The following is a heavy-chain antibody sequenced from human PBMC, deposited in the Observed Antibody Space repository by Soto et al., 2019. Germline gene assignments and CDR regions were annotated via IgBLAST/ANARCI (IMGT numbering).Heavy chain of an antibody. CDR1: GGSISSGGYY. J-gene: IGHJ6*02. V-gene: IGHV4-61*08. Sequence: PSETLSLTCTVSGGSISSGGYYWSWIRQPPGKGLEWIGYIYYSGSTNYNPSLKSRVTISVDTSKNQFSLKLSSVTAADTAVYYCARSQAHYGSGSYFFYYYGMDVWGQGTTVTVSS. CDR2: IYYSGST. D-gene: IGHD3-10*01. CDR3: ARSQAHYGSGSYFFYYYGMDV.